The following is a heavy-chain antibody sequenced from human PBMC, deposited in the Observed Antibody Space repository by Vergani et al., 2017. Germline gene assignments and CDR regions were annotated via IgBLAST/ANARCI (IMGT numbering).Heavy chain of an antibody. CDR2: IYPGDSDT. J-gene: IGHJ6*02. D-gene: IGHD3-3*01. CDR3: ARRGSRAHYDFWSGIDV. Sequence: EVQLVQSGAEVKTPGESLKISCKGSGYIFTSYWIGWVRQMPGKGLEWMGIIYPGDSDTRYSPSFQGQVTISADKSISTAYLQWSSLKASDTAMYYCARRGSRAHYDFWSGIDVWGQGTTVTVSS. CDR1: GYIFTSYW. V-gene: IGHV5-51*03.